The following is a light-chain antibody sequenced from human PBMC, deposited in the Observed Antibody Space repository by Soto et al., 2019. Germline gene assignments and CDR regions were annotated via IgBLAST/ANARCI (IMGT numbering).Light chain of an antibody. V-gene: IGKV1-39*01. Sequence: DIQMTQSPSSLSASVGDRVTITCRASQSISSSLNWYQQKPGKSPKLLIYAASSLQSGVPSRFSGSGSGTDFTLTISSLQPEDFATYYCQQSYSTPGITFGQGTRLEIK. CDR3: QQSYSTPGIT. J-gene: IGKJ5*01. CDR1: QSISSS. CDR2: AAS.